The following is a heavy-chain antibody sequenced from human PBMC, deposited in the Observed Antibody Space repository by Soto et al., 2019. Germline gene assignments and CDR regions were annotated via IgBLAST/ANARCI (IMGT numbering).Heavy chain of an antibody. Sequence: QLQLQESGPGLVKPSETLSLTCTVSGGSISSSSYYWGWIRQPPGKGLEWIGSIYYSGSTYYNPSLKSRVTISEDTSKTQFSLKLSSVTAADTAVYYWARHTPAISISDHWGQGTLVTVSS. CDR2: IYYSGST. D-gene: IGHD2-15*01. CDR3: ARHTPAISISDH. V-gene: IGHV4-39*01. J-gene: IGHJ4*02. CDR1: GGSISSSSYY.